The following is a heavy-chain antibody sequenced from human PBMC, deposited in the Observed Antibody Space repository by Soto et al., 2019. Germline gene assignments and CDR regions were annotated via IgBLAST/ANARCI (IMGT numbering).Heavy chain of an antibody. CDR2: LNSDGSST. CDR3: TRDYGDSASRYYFDF. V-gene: IGHV3-74*01. CDR1: GFTFSSYW. J-gene: IGHJ4*02. Sequence: GGSLRLSCAASGFTFSSYWMHWVRQVPGKGLVWVSGLNSDGSSTFYADSVEGRFTISRDNPKNTLYLQMDSLGAEDTAMYYCTRDYGDSASRYYFDFWGQGALVTVS. D-gene: IGHD4-17*01.